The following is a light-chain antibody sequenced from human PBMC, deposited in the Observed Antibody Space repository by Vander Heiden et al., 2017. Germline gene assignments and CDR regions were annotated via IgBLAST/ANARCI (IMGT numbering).Light chain of an antibody. CDR1: QSVSNNY. CDR3: QQDGSSPIT. CDR2: GAS. J-gene: IGKJ5*01. V-gene: IGKV3-20*01. Sequence: EIVLTQSPGTLSLSPGERATLSCRASQSVSNNYLAWYQQKPGQAPRLLIYGASNRATGIPDRFSGSGSGTDFTLTITRLEPEDFAVYYCQQDGSSPITFGQGTPMEIK.